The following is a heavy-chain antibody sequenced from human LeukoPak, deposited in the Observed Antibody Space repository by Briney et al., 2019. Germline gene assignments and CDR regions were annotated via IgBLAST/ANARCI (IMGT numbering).Heavy chain of an antibody. Sequence: GGSLRLSCAASGFTFSSYAMSWVRQAPGKGLEWVSAISGSGGSTYYADSVKGRFTISRDNSKNSLYLQMNSLRAEDTAVYYCARPKGDYGDPGALDYWGQGTLVTVSS. J-gene: IGHJ4*02. CDR3: ARPKGDYGDPGALDY. CDR2: ISGSGGST. CDR1: GFTFSSYA. V-gene: IGHV3-23*01. D-gene: IGHD4-17*01.